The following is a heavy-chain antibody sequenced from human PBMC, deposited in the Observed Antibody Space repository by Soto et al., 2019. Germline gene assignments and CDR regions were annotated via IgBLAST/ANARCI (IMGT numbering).Heavy chain of an antibody. D-gene: IGHD3-10*01. CDR1: GGSISTYY. V-gene: IGHV4-59*01. CDR3: GTGGAPLPRGAFDR. J-gene: IGHJ3*02. Sequence: QVQLQESGPGLVKPSETLSLNCTVSGGSISTYYWSWIRQPPGKGLEWIGYIYYSGSTNYNPSLRGRAPISGDSSKNHFSRGRNSVPGADSASYSCGTGGAPLPRGAFDRGGQGKMV. CDR2: IYYSGST.